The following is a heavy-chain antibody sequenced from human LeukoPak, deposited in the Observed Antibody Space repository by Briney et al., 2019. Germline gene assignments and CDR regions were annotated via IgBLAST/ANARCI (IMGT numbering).Heavy chain of an antibody. D-gene: IGHD1-26*01. CDR1: GFTFSSYA. J-gene: IGHJ4*02. CDR3: VKQSAGATGYFDY. CDR2: ISSNGGST. V-gene: IGHV3-64D*09. Sequence: GGSLRLSCSASGFTFSSYAMHWVRQAPGKGLEYVSAISSNGGSTYYADSVKGRFTISRDNSKNTLYLQMSSLRAEDTAVYYCVKQSAGATGYFDYWGQGTLVTVSS.